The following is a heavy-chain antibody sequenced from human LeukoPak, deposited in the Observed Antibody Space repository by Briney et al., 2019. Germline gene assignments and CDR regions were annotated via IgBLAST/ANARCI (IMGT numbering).Heavy chain of an antibody. CDR3: ARGTASSWKYYFDS. J-gene: IGHJ4*02. CDR1: GGSISSYY. D-gene: IGHD6-13*01. Sequence: SETLSLTCTVSGGSISSYYWSWIRQPAGKGLEWIGRIYNSGGTNYNPSLKSRVTISEDTSKNQFSLKLSSVTAADTAVYYCARGTASSWKYYFDSWGQGTLVTVSS. CDR2: IYNSGGT. V-gene: IGHV4-4*07.